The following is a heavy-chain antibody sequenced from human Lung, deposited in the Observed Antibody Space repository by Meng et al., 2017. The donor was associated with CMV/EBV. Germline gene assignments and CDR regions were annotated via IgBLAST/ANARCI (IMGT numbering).Heavy chain of an antibody. J-gene: IGHJ6*02. Sequence: EXXKISXQGSGYSFASYWIGWVRQMPGKGLEWMGIIYPGDSDTRYSPSFEGQVTISADKSISTAYLQWSSLKASDTAMYYCTKSCGGDCYAQYYYYGMDVXGQGXTVTVSS. CDR3: TKSCGGDCYAQYYYYGMDV. CDR1: GYSFASYW. V-gene: IGHV5-51*01. CDR2: IYPGDSDT. D-gene: IGHD2-21*01.